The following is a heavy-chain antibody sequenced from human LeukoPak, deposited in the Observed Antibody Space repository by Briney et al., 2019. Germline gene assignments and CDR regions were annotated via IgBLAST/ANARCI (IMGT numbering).Heavy chain of an antibody. CDR3: ARVNYYDSSGANWFDP. D-gene: IGHD3-22*01. CDR2: IYYSGST. J-gene: IGHJ5*02. Sequence: PSETLSLTCTVSGGSISSGDYYWSWIRQPPGKGLEWIGYIYYSGSTYYNPSLKSRVTISVDTSKNQFSLKLSSVTAADTAVYYCARVNYYDSSGANWFDPWGQGTLVTVSS. CDR1: GGSISSGDYY. V-gene: IGHV4-30-4*08.